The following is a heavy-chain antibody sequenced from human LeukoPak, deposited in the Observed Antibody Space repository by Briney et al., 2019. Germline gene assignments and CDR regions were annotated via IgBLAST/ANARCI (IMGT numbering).Heavy chain of an antibody. CDR2: INHSGST. CDR3: ARGYQLLDY. V-gene: IGHV4-34*01. D-gene: IGHD2-2*01. CDR1: GGSISSYY. Sequence: SETLSLTCTVSGGSISSYYWSWIRQPPGKGLEWIGEINHSGSTNYNPSLKSRVTISVDTSKNQFSLKLSSVTAADTAVYYCARGYQLLDYWGQGTLVTVSS. J-gene: IGHJ4*02.